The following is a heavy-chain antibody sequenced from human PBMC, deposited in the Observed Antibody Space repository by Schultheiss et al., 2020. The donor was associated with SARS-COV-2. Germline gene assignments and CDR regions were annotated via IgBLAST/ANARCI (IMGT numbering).Heavy chain of an antibody. CDR1: GYSFTSYW. CDR3: ARHLPTLPADFIDY. J-gene: IGHJ4*02. D-gene: IGHD2-2*01. V-gene: IGHV5-51*01. CDR2: IYPGDSDT. Sequence: GGSLRLSCKGSGYSFTSYWISWVRQMPGKGLEWMGIIYPGDSDTRYSPSFQGQVTISADKSISTAYLQWSSLKASDTAMYYCARHLPTLPADFIDYWGQGTLVTVSS.